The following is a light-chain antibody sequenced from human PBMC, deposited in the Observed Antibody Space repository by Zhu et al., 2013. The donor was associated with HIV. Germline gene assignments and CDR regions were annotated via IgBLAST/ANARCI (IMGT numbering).Light chain of an antibody. J-gene: IGKJ4*01. V-gene: IGKV3-11*01. CDR1: QSVSNY. CDR2: DAS. Sequence: EIVLTQSPATLSLSPGERATLSCRASQSVSNYLAWYQLKPGQAPRLLIYDASNRATGIPARFSGSGSGTDFTLTISRLEPEDFAVYYCHQYGSSPLTFGGGTTVGIK. CDR3: HQYGSSPLT.